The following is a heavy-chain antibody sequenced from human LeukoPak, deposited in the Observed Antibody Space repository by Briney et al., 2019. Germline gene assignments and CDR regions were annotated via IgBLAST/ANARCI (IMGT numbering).Heavy chain of an antibody. V-gene: IGHV3-21*06. Sequence: SVKGRFIISRDNAKDSLYLQMNSLRAEDTAVYYCARVGLSFVGSYGLRYWGQGTLVTVSS. CDR3: ARVGLSFVGSYGLRY. D-gene: IGHD5-18*01. J-gene: IGHJ4*02.